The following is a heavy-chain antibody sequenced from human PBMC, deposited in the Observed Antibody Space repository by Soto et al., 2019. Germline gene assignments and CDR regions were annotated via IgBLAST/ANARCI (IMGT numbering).Heavy chain of an antibody. J-gene: IGHJ6*02. V-gene: IGHV3-21*04. D-gene: IGHD3-16*01. CDR3: GKASTYPLDGVDV. Sequence: GGSLRLSCAASGFDFSTFGMNWVRQAPGKGLEWVSFLSPSYPYTSYADSVKGRFTISGDNAKNSVSLQMNSLRADDTAIYYCGKASTYPLDGVDVWGQGTTVTV. CDR2: LSPSYPYT. CDR1: GFDFSTFG.